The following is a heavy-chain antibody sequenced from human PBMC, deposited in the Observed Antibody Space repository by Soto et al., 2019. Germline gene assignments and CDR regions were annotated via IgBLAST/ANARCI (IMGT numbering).Heavy chain of an antibody. CDR2: ISAYNGNT. CDR3: ARDNKENSVFDY. CDR1: GYTFTSYG. V-gene: IGHV1-18*01. Sequence: ASVKVSCKASGYTFTSYGISLVRQAPGQGLEWMGWISAYNGNTNYAQKLQGRVTMTTDTSTSTAYMELRSLRSDDTAVYYCARDNKENSVFDYWGQGTLVTVSS. D-gene: IGHD6-6*01. J-gene: IGHJ4*02.